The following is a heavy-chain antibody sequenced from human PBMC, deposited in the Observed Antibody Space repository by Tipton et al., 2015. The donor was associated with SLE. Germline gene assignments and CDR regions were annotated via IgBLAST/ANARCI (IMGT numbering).Heavy chain of an antibody. Sequence: TLSLTCTVSGGSISGYYWSWIRQSPGKGLEWIGYIYYSGPTNYNPSLTSRIAISVDTSKNEFSLKLRSVTAADTAVYYCARGGLDYYNGLDLWGQGTTVTVSS. D-gene: IGHD3-10*01. CDR2: IYYSGPT. V-gene: IGHV4-59*01. J-gene: IGHJ6*02. CDR3: ARGGLDYYNGLDL. CDR1: GGSISGYY.